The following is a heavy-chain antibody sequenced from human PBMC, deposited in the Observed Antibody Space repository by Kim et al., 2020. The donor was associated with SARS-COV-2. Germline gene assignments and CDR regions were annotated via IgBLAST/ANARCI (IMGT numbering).Heavy chain of an antibody. J-gene: IGHJ3*02. V-gene: IGHV3-48*03. D-gene: IGHD3-22*01. CDR2: ISSSGSTI. Sequence: GGSLRLSCAASGFTFSSYEMNWVRQAPGKGLEWVSYISSSGSTIYYADSVKGRFTISRDNAKNSLYLQMNSLRAEDTAVYYCARRRLYDSRGDDAFDIWGQGTMVTVSS. CDR3: ARRRLYDSRGDDAFDI. CDR1: GFTFSSYE.